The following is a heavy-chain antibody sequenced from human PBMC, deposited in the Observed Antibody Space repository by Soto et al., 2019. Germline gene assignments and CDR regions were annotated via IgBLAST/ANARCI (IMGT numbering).Heavy chain of an antibody. D-gene: IGHD2-2*02. CDR2: NYYSGST. Sequence: QVQLQESGPGLVKPSQTLSLTCSVSGGSISSGHYYWSWIRQPPGKGMEWIGYNYYSGSTYYNPSLWSRVTISLDTSKNHFSLKLSSVTAADTAVYSCARERVPAGIHHTWFDPWGQGTLVTVSS. J-gene: IGHJ5*02. CDR1: GGSISSGHYY. V-gene: IGHV4-30-4*01. CDR3: ARERVPAGIHHTWFDP.